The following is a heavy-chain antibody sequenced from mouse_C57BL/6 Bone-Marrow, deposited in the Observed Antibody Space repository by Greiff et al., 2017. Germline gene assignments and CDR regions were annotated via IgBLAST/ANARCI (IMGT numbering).Heavy chain of an antibody. V-gene: IGHV5-6*02. CDR3: ARNYGGWFAY. Sequence: DVMLVESGGDLVKPGGSLKLSCAASGFTFSSYGMSWVRQTPDKRLEWVATISSGGSYTYYPDSVKGRFTISRDNAKNTLYLQMSSLKSEDTAMYYCARNYGGWFAYWGQGTLVTVSA. J-gene: IGHJ3*01. D-gene: IGHD1-1*01. CDR2: ISSGGSYT. CDR1: GFTFSSYG.